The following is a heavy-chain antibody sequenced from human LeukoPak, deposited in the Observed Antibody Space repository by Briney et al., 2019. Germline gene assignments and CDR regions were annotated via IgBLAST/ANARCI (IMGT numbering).Heavy chain of an antibody. V-gene: IGHV4-34*01. CDR3: AREIIVVVSRYLRKNWFDP. D-gene: IGHD2-15*01. CDR2: INHSGST. Sequence: SETLSLTCAVYGGSFSGYYWSWIRQPPGKGLEWIGEINHSGSTNYNPSLKSRVTISVDTSKNQFSLKLSSVTAADTAVYYCAREIIVVVSRYLRKNWFDPWGQGTLVTVSS. CDR1: GGSFSGYY. J-gene: IGHJ5*02.